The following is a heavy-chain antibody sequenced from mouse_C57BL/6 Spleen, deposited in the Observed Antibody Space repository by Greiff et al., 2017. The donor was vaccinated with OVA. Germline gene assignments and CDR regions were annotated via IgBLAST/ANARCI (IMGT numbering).Heavy chain of an antibody. CDR3: AGGGNYQTQGWFAY. Sequence: QVQLKQSGAELMKPGASVKLSCKATGYTFTGYWIEWVKQRPGHGLEWIGEILPGSGSTNYNEKFKGKATFTADTSSNTAYMQLSSLTTEDSAIYYCAGGGNYQTQGWFAYWGQGTLVTVSA. CDR2: ILPGSGST. J-gene: IGHJ3*01. CDR1: GYTFTGYW. D-gene: IGHD2-1*01. V-gene: IGHV1-9*01.